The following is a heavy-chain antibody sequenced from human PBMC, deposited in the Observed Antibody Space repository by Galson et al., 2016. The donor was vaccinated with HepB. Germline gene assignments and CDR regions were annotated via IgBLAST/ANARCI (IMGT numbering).Heavy chain of an antibody. V-gene: IGHV3-7*03. CDR3: ARDRGYSGWSYFDY. J-gene: IGHJ4*02. CDR2: IKQDGTEN. Sequence: SLRLSCAASGFTFSSFWVNWVRQAPGKGLEWVANIKQDGTENYYMDSVKGRFTISRDNAKNSLYLQMNSLRADDTAVYYCARDRGYSGWSYFDYWGQGTLVTVSS. D-gene: IGHD6-19*01. CDR1: GFTFSSFW.